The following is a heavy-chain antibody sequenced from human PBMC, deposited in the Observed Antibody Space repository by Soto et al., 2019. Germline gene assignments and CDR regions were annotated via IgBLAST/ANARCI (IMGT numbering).Heavy chain of an antibody. J-gene: IGHJ4*02. V-gene: IGHV3-23*01. CDR3: AKEETLVVVNPLAF. Sequence: GGSLRLSCAASGFTFSSYAMSWVRQAPGKGLEWVSAISGSGGSTYYADSVKGRFTISRDNSKHTLYLQMNSLRAEDTAVYYCAKEETLVVVNPLAFWGQGTLVTVSS. D-gene: IGHD2-15*01. CDR2: ISGSGGST. CDR1: GFTFSSYA.